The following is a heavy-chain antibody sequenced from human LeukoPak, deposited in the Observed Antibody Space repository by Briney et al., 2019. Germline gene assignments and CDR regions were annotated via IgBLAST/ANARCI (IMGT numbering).Heavy chain of an antibody. Sequence: GRSLRLSCAASGFTFSSYAMHWVRRAPGKGLEWVAVISYDGSNKYYADSVKGRFTISRDNSKNTLYLQMNSLRAEDTAVYYCARESGATTVLDIWGQGTMVTVSS. CDR3: ARESGATTVLDI. J-gene: IGHJ3*02. D-gene: IGHD1-26*01. V-gene: IGHV3-30*01. CDR2: ISYDGSNK. CDR1: GFTFSSYA.